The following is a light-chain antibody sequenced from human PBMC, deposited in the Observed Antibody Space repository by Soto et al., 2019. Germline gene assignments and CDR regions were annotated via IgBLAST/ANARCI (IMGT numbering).Light chain of an antibody. CDR1: SRDVDAYNY. J-gene: IGLJ1*01. CDR3: SSHSNITPYV. CDR2: DVT. V-gene: IGLV2-14*01. Sequence: QSVLTQPASVSGSPGQSITISCTGTSRDVDAYNYVSWYQQHPGKAPKLMVYDVTNRPSGVSDRFSGSKSGNTASLTISGLQAEDEADYFCSSHSNITPYVFGTGTRSPS.